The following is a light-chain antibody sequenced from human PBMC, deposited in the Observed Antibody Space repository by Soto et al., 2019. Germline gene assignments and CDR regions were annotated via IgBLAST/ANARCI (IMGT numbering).Light chain of an antibody. Sequence: EIVLTQSPGTLSLSPGQRATLSCRASQSIGSDSLAWYQQKPGQAPRLLIYDTSTRATGIPDRFGGSGSGTDFTLTISRLEPEDFAVYSCQQSGSSLWTFGKGTKVEIK. CDR1: QSIGSDS. CDR2: DTS. J-gene: IGKJ1*01. V-gene: IGKV3-20*01. CDR3: QQSGSSLWT.